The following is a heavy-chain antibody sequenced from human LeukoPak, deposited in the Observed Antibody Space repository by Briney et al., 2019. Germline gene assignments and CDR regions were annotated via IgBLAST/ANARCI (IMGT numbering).Heavy chain of an antibody. Sequence: QPGGSLRLSCAASGFTFSSYEMNWVRQAPGKGLEWVSYISSSGSTIYYADSVKGRFTISRDNAKKLLFLQMNSLRAEDTAVYYCAREEGGRLGIDYYFDYWGQGTLVTVSS. V-gene: IGHV3-48*03. CDR1: GFTFSSYE. CDR2: ISSSGSTI. CDR3: AREEGGRLGIDYYFDY. J-gene: IGHJ4*02. D-gene: IGHD7-27*01.